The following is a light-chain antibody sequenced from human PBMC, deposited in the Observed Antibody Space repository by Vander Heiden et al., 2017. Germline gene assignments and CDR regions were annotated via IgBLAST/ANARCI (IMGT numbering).Light chain of an antibody. CDR2: EVN. Sequence: QPALTHPASVSDSPGPSITISCTGTNNDIGSYNLVSWYQQLPGKAPKVMIYEVNKRPSGVSNRFSGSKSGNTASLTISGLQAEDEADYYCCSYAAGSSLVFGGGTKLTVL. J-gene: IGLJ3*02. V-gene: IGLV2-23*02. CDR3: CSYAAGSSLV. CDR1: NNDIGSYNL.